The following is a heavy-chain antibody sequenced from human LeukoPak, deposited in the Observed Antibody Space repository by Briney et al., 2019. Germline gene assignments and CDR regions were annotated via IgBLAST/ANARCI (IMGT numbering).Heavy chain of an antibody. J-gene: IGHJ6*03. CDR1: GFTFSSYA. V-gene: IGHV3-64*01. CDR2: ISSNGGST. D-gene: IGHD6-13*01. CDR3: ARVAGIAAHYYYYYYMDV. Sequence: GGSLRLSCAASGFTFSSYAMHWVRQAPGKGLEYVSAISSNGGSTYYANSVKGRFTISRDNSKNTLYLQMGSLRAEDMAVYYCARVAGIAAHYYYYYYMDVWGKGTTVTVSS.